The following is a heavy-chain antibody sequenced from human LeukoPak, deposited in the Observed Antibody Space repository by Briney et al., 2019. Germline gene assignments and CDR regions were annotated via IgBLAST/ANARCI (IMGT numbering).Heavy chain of an antibody. D-gene: IGHD4-23*01. Sequence: ASVKVSCKTSGYTFTSHDINWVRQASGQGLEWMGWMNPNSAATGYAQKFRGRVTMTRNTSISTAYMELNGLRSEDTAVYYCARGADYGGNFGNWGQGTLVTVSA. V-gene: IGHV1-8*01. J-gene: IGHJ4*02. CDR1: GYTFTSHD. CDR3: ARGADYGGNFGN. CDR2: MNPNSAAT.